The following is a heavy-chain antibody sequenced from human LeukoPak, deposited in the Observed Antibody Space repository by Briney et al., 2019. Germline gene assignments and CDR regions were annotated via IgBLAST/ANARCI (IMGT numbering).Heavy chain of an antibody. CDR2: IRSKANSYAT. V-gene: IGHV3-73*01. Sequence: GGSLRLSCAASGFTFSGSAIHWVRQASGKGLEWVGLIRSKANSYATEYAASVKGRFTISRDDPEKTAYLQMNSLKIEDTAVYYCTRMGSGRSVDYWGQGTLVTVSS. J-gene: IGHJ4*02. CDR3: TRMGSGRSVDY. CDR1: GFTFSGSA. D-gene: IGHD1-26*01.